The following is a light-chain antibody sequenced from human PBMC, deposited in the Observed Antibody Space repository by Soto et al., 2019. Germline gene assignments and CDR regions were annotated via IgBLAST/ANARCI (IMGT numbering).Light chain of an antibody. CDR3: QQYNSNPLT. V-gene: IGKV1-5*03. Sequence: DIQMTQSPSTLSASVGDRVTITCRASQSFSSWLAWYQQKPGKAPKLLIYKTSTLESGVSSRFSGSGSGTEFTLTITSLQPDDFATYYCQQYNSNPLTFGGGTKVEIK. CDR1: QSFSSW. CDR2: KTS. J-gene: IGKJ4*01.